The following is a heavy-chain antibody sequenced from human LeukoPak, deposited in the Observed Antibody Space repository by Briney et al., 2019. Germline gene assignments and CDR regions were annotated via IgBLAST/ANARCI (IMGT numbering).Heavy chain of an antibody. CDR1: GGSISSYY. CDR2: IYYSGST. D-gene: IGHD4-17*01. J-gene: IGHJ5*02. CDR3: SRERNYGAFAP. V-gene: IGHV4-59*01. Sequence: SETLSLTCTVSGGSISSYYWSWIRQPPGKGLEWIGDIYYSGSTNYNPSLKSRVTISVDTSKNQFSLKLTSVPAADTAVYYCSRERNYGAFAPWGQGTLVTVSS.